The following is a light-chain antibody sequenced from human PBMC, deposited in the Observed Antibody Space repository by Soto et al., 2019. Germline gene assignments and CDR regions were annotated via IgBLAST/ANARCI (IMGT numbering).Light chain of an antibody. CDR2: GNI. Sequence: QSVLTEPASVSDARGRRVTIYCTGSSSNIGAGYDVHWYQQRPGTAPKLLIFGNINRPSGVPDRFSGSKSGTSASLAITGLQAEDEGDYYCQSYDSTLSARYVFGTGTKVTVL. CDR3: QSYDSTLSARYV. CDR1: SSNIGAGYD. J-gene: IGLJ1*01. V-gene: IGLV1-40*01.